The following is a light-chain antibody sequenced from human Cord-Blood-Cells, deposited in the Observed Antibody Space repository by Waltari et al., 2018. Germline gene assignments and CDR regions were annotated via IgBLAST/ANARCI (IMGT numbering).Light chain of an antibody. V-gene: IGLV2-14*03. J-gene: IGLJ1*01. CDR2: DVS. CDR1: SSSVGGYNY. CDR3: SSYTSSSTLV. Sequence: QSALTQPASVSGSPGQSIPIPCPGTSSSVGGYNYVSWYQQHPGKAPKLMIYDVSNRPSGVSNRFSGSKSGNTASLTISGLQAEDEADYYCSSYTSSSTLVFGTGTKVTVL.